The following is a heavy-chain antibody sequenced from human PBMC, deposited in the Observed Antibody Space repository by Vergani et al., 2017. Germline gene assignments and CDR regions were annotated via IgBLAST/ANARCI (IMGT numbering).Heavy chain of an antibody. CDR2: TRYDGIVK. Sequence: QVQLVESGGGVVQPGGSLRLSCAASVFTFTNYGMHWVRQAPGKGLEWVAFTRYDGIVKYYGDSVRGRFTISRDNSKNTLYLQMNRLRPEDTAVYYCATAGAAYCRGASCYDFFEYWGQGTLVTVAS. CDR3: ATAGAAYCRGASCYDFFEY. D-gene: IGHD2-15*01. J-gene: IGHJ4*02. CDR1: VFTFTNYG. V-gene: IGHV3-30*02.